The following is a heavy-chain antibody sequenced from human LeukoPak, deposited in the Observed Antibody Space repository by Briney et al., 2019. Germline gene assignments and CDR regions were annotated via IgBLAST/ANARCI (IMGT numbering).Heavy chain of an antibody. J-gene: IGHJ4*02. CDR2: ISAHKGDT. CDR1: GYTFTTYG. Sequence: ASVKVSCKTSGYTFTTYGISWLRQAPGQGLEWMGWISAHKGDTEYAQKFQGRVTMTRDTSRSTAYMELQSLTSDDTAVYYCARADIIVVAGATPVGSGFEYWGQGALITVS. D-gene: IGHD2-15*01. V-gene: IGHV1-18*01. CDR3: ARADIIVVAGATPVGSGFEY.